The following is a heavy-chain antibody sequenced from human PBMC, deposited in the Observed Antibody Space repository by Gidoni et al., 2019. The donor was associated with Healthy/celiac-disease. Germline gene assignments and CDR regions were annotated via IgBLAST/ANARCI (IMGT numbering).Heavy chain of an antibody. J-gene: IGHJ3*02. V-gene: IGHV5-51*01. D-gene: IGHD1-26*01. CDR3: ARRTPSSPFFSVGATPLAFDI. Sequence: EVQLVQSGAEVKKPGESLKISCKGSGYSFTSYWIGWVRQMPGKGLEWMGIIYPGDSDTRYSPSFQGQVTISADKSISTAYLQWSSLKASDTAMYYCARRTPSSPFFSVGATPLAFDIWGQGTMVTVSS. CDR1: GYSFTSYW. CDR2: IYPGDSDT.